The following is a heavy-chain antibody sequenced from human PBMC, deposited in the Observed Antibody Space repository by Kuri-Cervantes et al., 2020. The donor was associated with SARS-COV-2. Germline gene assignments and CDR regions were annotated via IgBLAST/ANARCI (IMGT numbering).Heavy chain of an antibody. V-gene: IGHV3-23*01. CDR3: ARPSRGGFDY. CDR1: GFTFSSFA. J-gene: IGHJ4*02. Sequence: GGSLRLSCAASGFTFSSFAMSWVRQAPGKGLERVSAITENGRKTYFADSVKGRFTISRDNSKSMLFLQMSGLTDEDTARYYCARPSRGGFDYWGQGSLVTVSS. CDR2: ITENGRKT.